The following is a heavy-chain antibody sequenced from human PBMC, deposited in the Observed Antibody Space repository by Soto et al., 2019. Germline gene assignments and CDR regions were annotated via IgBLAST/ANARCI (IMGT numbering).Heavy chain of an antibody. V-gene: IGHV4-34*01. Sequence: SETLSLTCAVYGGSFSGYYWSWIRQPPGKGLEWIGEINHSGSTNYNPSLKSRVTISVDTSKNQFSLKLSSVTAADTAVYYCARAEQQLVYYYYYYMDVWGKGTTVTVSS. J-gene: IGHJ6*03. CDR1: GGSFSGYY. D-gene: IGHD6-6*01. CDR3: ARAEQQLVYYYYYYMDV. CDR2: INHSGST.